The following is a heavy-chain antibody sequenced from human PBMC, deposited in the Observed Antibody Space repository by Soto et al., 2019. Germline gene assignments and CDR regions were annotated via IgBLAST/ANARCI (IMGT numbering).Heavy chain of an antibody. Sequence: QVQLVESGGGVVQPGRSRRLSCAASGFTLSGYGMHWVRQAPGKGLEWVAVLWHDGVNQNYADSVKGRFAISRDNSKNTLSLQMNSLGAEDTAVYYCARDRDYSGMDVWGQGTTVTVSS. V-gene: IGHV3-33*01. D-gene: IGHD3-10*01. CDR1: GFTLSGYG. J-gene: IGHJ6*02. CDR3: ARDRDYSGMDV. CDR2: LWHDGVNQ.